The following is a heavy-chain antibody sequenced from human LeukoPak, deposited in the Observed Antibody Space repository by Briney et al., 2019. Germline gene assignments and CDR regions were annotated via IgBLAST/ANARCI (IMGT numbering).Heavy chain of an antibody. CDR3: ARGILGYCSGGSCYSFPH. J-gene: IGHJ1*01. Sequence: PSETLSLTCAVYGGSFSGYYWSWIRQPPGKGLEWIGEINHSGSTNYNPSLKSGVTISVDTSKNQFSLKLSSVTAADTAVYYCARGILGYCSGGSCYSFPHWGQGTLVTVSS. CDR2: INHSGST. D-gene: IGHD2-15*01. CDR1: GGSFSGYY. V-gene: IGHV4-34*01.